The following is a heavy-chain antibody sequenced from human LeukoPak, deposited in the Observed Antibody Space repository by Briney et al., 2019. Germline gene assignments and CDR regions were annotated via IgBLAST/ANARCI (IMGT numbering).Heavy chain of an antibody. Sequence: GGSLRLSCAPSGFTFSVYAMSCVRQAPGKGREWVSAISGIGESTYYADSVKGRFTISRDNSKNTLYLQMNSLRVEDTAVYYCANPRGLVDYWGQGTLVTVSS. CDR1: GFTFSVYA. J-gene: IGHJ4*02. CDR3: ANPRGLVDY. CDR2: ISGIGEST. V-gene: IGHV3-23*01. D-gene: IGHD3-16*01.